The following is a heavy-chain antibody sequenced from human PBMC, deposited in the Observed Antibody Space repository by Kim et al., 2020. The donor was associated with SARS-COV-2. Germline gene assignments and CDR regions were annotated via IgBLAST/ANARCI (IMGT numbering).Heavy chain of an antibody. V-gene: IGHV1-69*13. CDR2: IIPIFGTA. Sequence: SVKVSCKASGGTFSSYAISWVRQAPGQGLEWMGGIIPIFGTANYAQKFQGRVTITADESTSTAYMELSSLRSEDTAVYYCARGRERYYDSPFLYFDYWGQGTLVTVSS. CDR3: ARGRERYYDSPFLYFDY. D-gene: IGHD3-22*01. J-gene: IGHJ4*02. CDR1: GGTFSSYA.